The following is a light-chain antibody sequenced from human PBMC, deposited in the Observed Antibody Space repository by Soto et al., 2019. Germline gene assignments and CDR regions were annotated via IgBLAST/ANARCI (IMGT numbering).Light chain of an antibody. CDR2: DAS. CDR3: QQRKLLPYP. CDR1: QSVNTY. J-gene: IGKJ2*01. V-gene: IGKV3-11*01. Sequence: EIVLTQSPATLSLSPGERATLSCRASQSVNTYLAWYQKKPGQAPRLLIYDASNRDTGIPARFSGSGSGTDFTLIISSLEPGDFAVYYCQQRKLLPYPFGQGTRLEIK.